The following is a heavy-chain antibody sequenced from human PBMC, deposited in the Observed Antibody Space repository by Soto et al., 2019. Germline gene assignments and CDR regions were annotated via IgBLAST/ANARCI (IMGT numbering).Heavy chain of an antibody. V-gene: IGHV3-66*01. CDR2: IYSGGNT. Sequence: GGSLRLSCAVSGFTVSSNYMNWVRQAPGKGLEWVSFIYSGGNTYYADSVKGRFTISRDNSKNMLYLQMNSLRVEDTAVYYCAREARVRGFAFDIWGQGTMVT. D-gene: IGHD3-3*01. CDR3: AREARVRGFAFDI. J-gene: IGHJ3*02. CDR1: GFTVSSNY.